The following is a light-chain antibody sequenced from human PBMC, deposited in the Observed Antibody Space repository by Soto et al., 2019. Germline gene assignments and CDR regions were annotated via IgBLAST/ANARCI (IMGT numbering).Light chain of an antibody. Sequence: DIQMTQSPSSLSASVGDRVTITCRPSQSIDNFLNWYQQKPGKAPNLLIYAASSLQSGVSSRFSGSVSGTDFTLTISSLQPEDSATYYCQQSYSLPYTFGQGTKVEIK. CDR1: QSIDNF. CDR2: AAS. CDR3: QQSYSLPYT. V-gene: IGKV1-39*01. J-gene: IGKJ2*01.